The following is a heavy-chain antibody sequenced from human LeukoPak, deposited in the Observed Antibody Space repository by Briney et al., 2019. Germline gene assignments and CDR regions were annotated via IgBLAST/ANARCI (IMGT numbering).Heavy chain of an antibody. CDR3: ASYGDYDYYYGMDV. D-gene: IGHD4-17*01. CDR2: ISRGGST. Sequence: GESLRLSCAASGCTVSSNYMSWVRQAPGKGLEWVSVISRGGSTYYADSVKGRFTISRDNYKDTLYLQMNSLSADDTAVYYCASYGDYDYYYGMDVWGQGTTVTVSS. CDR1: GCTVSSNY. J-gene: IGHJ6*02. V-gene: IGHV3-53*01.